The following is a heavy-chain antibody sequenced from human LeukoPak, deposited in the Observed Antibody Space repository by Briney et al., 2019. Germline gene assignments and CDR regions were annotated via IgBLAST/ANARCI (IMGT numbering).Heavy chain of an antibody. CDR2: IWYDGSNK. CDR3: ARSARYYYGSGSYAGAFDI. V-gene: IGHV3-33*01. D-gene: IGHD3-10*01. J-gene: IGHJ3*02. CDR1: GFTFSSYG. Sequence: GGSLRLSCAASGFTFSSYGMHWVRQAPGKGREWVAVIWYDGSNKYYADSVKGRFTISRDNSKNTLYLQMNSLRAEDTAVYYCARSARYYYGSGSYAGAFDIWGQGTMVTVSS.